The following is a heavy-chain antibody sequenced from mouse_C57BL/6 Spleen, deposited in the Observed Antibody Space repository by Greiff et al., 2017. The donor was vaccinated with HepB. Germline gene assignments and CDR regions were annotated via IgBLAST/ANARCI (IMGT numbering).Heavy chain of an antibody. J-gene: IGHJ4*01. V-gene: IGHV5-17*01. D-gene: IGHD1-1*01. CDR1: GFTFSDYG. CDR2: ISSGSSTI. Sequence: EVQVVESGGGLVKPGGSLKLSCAASGFTFSDYGMHWVRQAPEKGLEGVAYISSGSSTIYYADTVKGRFTISRDNAKNTLFLQMTRLRSEDTAMYYCARLGYYDGAMDYWGQGTSVTVSS. CDR3: ARLGYYDGAMDY.